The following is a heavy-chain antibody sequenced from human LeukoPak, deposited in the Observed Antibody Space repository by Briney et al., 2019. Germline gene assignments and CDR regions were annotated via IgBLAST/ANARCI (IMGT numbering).Heavy chain of an antibody. J-gene: IGHJ4*02. D-gene: IGHD5-12*01. CDR3: TTRYGDHDYVDY. CDR1: GGSISSSNYC. V-gene: IGHV4-39*01. CDR2: LCYSGNT. Sequence: SETLSLTCTVSGGSISSSNYCWDWIRQPPGKGLEWIGCLCYSGNTYQNPSLKSRLTISGDTSQNQFSLRLSSVTAADTAVYYCTTRYGDHDYVDYWGQGTLVTVSS.